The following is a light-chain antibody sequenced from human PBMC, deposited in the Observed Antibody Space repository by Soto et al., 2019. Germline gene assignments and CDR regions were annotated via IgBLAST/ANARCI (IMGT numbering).Light chain of an antibody. J-gene: IGKJ3*01. CDR1: QGISHY. V-gene: IGKV1-27*01. CDR3: QKYNSPSLT. Sequence: DIQMTQSPSSLSASVGDRVTITCLSSQGISHYLAWYQQKPGKVPKLLIYAAATLQSGVPSRFSSSGSGTEFTLTISSLQPEDVASYSCQKYNSPSLTCGAWPKVDIK. CDR2: AAA.